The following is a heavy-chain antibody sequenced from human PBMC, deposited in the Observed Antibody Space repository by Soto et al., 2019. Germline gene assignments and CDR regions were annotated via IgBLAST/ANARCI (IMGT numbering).Heavy chain of an antibody. CDR1: GGSISSSSYY. Sequence: QLQLQESGPGLVKPSETLSLTCTVSGGSISSSSYYWAWIRQPPGKGLEWIGSIFSGWNTYYNPALKSRVTITVHTSPNQFSLRLSSVTAADTAMYFCARETVALRFWGQGNLVTVSS. D-gene: IGHD3-16*01. CDR3: ARETVALRF. V-gene: IGHV4-39*01. J-gene: IGHJ4*02. CDR2: IFSGWNT.